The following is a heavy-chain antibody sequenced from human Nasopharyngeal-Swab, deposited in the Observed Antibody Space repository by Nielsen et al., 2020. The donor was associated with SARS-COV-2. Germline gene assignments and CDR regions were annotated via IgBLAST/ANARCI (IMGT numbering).Heavy chain of an antibody. CDR3: AKLPTILSDAFDL. CDR2: ISWNSGSI. J-gene: IGHJ3*01. D-gene: IGHD5-24*01. CDR1: GFTFDDYA. V-gene: IGHV3-9*01. Sequence: GGSLRLSCAASGFTFDDYAMHWVRQAPGKGLEWVSGISWNSGSIGYADSVKGRFTISRDNAKNSLYLQMNSLRAEDTALYYCAKLPTILSDAFDLWGQGTMVTVSS.